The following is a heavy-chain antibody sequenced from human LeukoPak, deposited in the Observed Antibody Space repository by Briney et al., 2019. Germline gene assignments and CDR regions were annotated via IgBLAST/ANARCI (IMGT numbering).Heavy chain of an antibody. Sequence: KPSETLSLTCAVYGGSFSGYYWSWIRQPPGKGLEWIGEINHSGSTNYNPSLKSRVTISVDTSKNQFSLKLSSVTAADTAVYYCARRRDLGIAFDIWGQGTMVTVSS. CDR2: INHSGST. D-gene: IGHD3-16*01. CDR3: ARRRDLGIAFDI. V-gene: IGHV4-34*01. CDR1: GGSFSGYY. J-gene: IGHJ3*02.